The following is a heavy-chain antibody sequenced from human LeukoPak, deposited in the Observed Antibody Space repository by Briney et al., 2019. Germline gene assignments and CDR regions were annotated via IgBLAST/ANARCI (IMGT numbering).Heavy chain of an antibody. Sequence: GGSLRLSCAAFGFTFTSHAMSWVRQAPGKGLEWVSAIRGSGDNTFYADSVKGRFAISRDNSKNTVYLQMNSLRAEDTAVYYCAKSVGWGGYDAFDIWGQGTMVTASS. CDR1: GFTFTSHA. CDR3: AKSVGWGGYDAFDI. D-gene: IGHD3-16*01. J-gene: IGHJ3*02. V-gene: IGHV3-23*01. CDR2: IRGSGDNT.